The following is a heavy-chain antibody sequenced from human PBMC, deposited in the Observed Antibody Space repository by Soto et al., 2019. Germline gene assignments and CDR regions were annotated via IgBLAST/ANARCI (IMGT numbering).Heavy chain of an antibody. D-gene: IGHD6-13*01. CDR3: AKQITSGTGLYDY. CDR1: GFTFRNSA. CDR2: ISESGATT. J-gene: IGHJ4*02. V-gene: IGHV3-23*01. Sequence: EVQLLESGGDLTQPGGSLRLSCAASGFTFRNSAMGWARQAPGKGLEWVSAISESGATTYYADSVKGRFTISRDNSKNTLYLQMHSLRADDTAVYYCAKQITSGTGLYDYWGQGSVVTVSS.